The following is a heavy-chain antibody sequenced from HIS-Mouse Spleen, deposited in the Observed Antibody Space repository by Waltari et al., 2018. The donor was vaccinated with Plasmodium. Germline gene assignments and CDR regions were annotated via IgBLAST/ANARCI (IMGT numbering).Heavy chain of an antibody. V-gene: IGHV4-31*03. J-gene: IGHJ4*02. CDR2: IYYSGRT. Sequence: QVQLQESGPGLVKPSQTLSLPCTVSGGSISSGGYYWSWIRQHPGKGLERIGYIYYSGRTYYNPSRKSRVTISVDTAKKQCSMKLSSVTAADTAVYYCARSIAATVTFYFDYWGQGTLVTVSS. D-gene: IGHD6-13*01. CDR1: GGSISSGGYY. CDR3: ARSIAATVTFYFDY.